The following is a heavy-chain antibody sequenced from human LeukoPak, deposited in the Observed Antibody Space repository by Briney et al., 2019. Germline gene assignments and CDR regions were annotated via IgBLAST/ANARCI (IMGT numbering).Heavy chain of an antibody. J-gene: IGHJ4*02. CDR1: GGSISSYY. D-gene: IGHD5-18*01. Sequence: SETLSLTCTVSGGSISSYYWSWIRQPPGKGLEWIGYIYYSGSTNYNPSLKSRVTISVDTSKNQFSLKLSSVTAADTAVYYCARDHGQLAIDYWGQGTLVTVSS. CDR3: ARDHGQLAIDY. CDR2: IYYSGST. V-gene: IGHV4-59*01.